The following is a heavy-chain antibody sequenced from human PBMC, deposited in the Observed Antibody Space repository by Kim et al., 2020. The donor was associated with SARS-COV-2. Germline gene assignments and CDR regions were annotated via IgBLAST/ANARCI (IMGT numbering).Heavy chain of an antibody. CDR2: INTNGDIT. D-gene: IGHD3-3*01. V-gene: IGHV3-64*01. CDR1: GFTFSYYA. CDR3: ARDLFGPDYGMDV. J-gene: IGHJ6*02. Sequence: GGSLRLSCAASGFTFSYYAMHWVRQAPGKGLEYVSGINTNGDITYHASSVKGRFTISRDNSKKKLYLQMGSLRTEDMAVYYCARDLFGPDYGMDVWGQGTTVTVS.